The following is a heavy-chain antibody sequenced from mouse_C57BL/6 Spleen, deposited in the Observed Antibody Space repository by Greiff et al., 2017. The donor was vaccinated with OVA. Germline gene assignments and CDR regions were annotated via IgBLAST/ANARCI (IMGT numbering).Heavy chain of an antibody. CDR3: ARHGGSNFDY. CDR2: ISSGGSYT. V-gene: IGHV5-6*01. D-gene: IGHD1-1*01. J-gene: IGHJ2*01. Sequence: EVQVVESGGDLVKPGGSLKLSCAASGFTFSSYGMSWVRQTPDKRLEWVATISSGGSYTYYPDSVKGRFTISRDNAKNTLYLQMSSLKSEDTAMYYCARHGGSNFDYWGQGTTLTVSS. CDR1: GFTFSSYG.